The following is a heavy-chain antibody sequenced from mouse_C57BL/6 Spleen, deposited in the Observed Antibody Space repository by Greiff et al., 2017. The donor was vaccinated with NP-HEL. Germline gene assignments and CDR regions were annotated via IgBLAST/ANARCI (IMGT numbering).Heavy chain of an antibody. CDR3: ARPSTTVVASFDY. V-gene: IGHV1-55*01. CDR1: GYTFTSYW. J-gene: IGHJ2*01. CDR2: IYPGSGST. Sequence: QVQLQQPGAELVKPGASVKMSCKASGYTFTSYWITWVKQRPGQGLEWIGDIYPGSGSTNYNEKFTSKATLTVDTSSSTAYMQLSSLTSEYSAVYYCARPSTTVVASFDYWGQGTTLTVSS. D-gene: IGHD1-1*01.